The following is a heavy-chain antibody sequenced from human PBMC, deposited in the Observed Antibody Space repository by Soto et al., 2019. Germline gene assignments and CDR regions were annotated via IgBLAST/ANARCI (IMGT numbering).Heavy chain of an antibody. Sequence: GGSLRLSCAASGFTFSSYWMSWVRQAPGKGLEWVANIKQDGSEKYYVDSVKGRFTISRDNAKNSLYLQMNSLRAEDTAVYYCARDWRWLQSDAFDIWGQGTMVTVSS. V-gene: IGHV3-7*05. CDR1: GFTFSSYW. CDR2: IKQDGSEK. CDR3: ARDWRWLQSDAFDI. D-gene: IGHD5-12*01. J-gene: IGHJ3*02.